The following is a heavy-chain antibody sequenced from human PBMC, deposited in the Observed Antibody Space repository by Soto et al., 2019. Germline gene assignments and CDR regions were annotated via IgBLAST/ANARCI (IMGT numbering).Heavy chain of an antibody. CDR1: GYTFTGYY. CDR2: INPNSGDT. D-gene: IGHD1-26*01. V-gene: IGHV1-2*02. Sequence: QVQLVQSGTEVKRPGDSVKVSCKASGYTFTGYYAHWVRQAPGQGLEWMGWINPNSGDTYLAQRFQGRVTMNRDTSIGTAYMELRGLTSDDRAEYYCAKGGAIVAAGTRVYLYNAMDVWGQGTTVTVSS. CDR3: AKGGAIVAAGTRVYLYNAMDV. J-gene: IGHJ6*02.